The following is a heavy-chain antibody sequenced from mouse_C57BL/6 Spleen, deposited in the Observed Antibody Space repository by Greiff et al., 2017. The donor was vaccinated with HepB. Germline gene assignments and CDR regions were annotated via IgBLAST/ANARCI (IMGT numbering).Heavy chain of an antibody. J-gene: IGHJ2*01. V-gene: IGHV1-82*01. CDR3: ARGMGDY. Sequence: QVHVKQSGPELVKPGASVKISCKASGYAFSSSWMNWVKQRPGKGLEWIGRIYPGDGDTNYNGKFKGKATLTADKSSSTAYMQLSSLTSEDSAVYCCARGMGDYWGQGTTLTVSS. CDR2: IYPGDGDT. CDR1: GYAFSSSW.